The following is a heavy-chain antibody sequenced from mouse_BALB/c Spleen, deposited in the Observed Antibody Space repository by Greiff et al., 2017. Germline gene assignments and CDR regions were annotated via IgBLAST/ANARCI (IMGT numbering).Heavy chain of an antibody. V-gene: IGHV1S126*01. CDR1: GYSFTSYW. CDR3: ARSGEYDGFAY. Sequence: VKLMESGPQLVRPGASVKISCKASGYSFTSYWMHWVKQRPGQGLEWIGMIDPSDSETRLNQKFKDKATLTVDKSSSTAYMQLSSPTSEDSAVYYCARSGEYDGFAYWGQGTLVTVSA. D-gene: IGHD2-14*01. J-gene: IGHJ3*01. CDR2: IDPSDSET.